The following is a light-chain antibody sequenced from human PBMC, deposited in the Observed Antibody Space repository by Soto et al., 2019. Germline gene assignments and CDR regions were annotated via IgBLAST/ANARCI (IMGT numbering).Light chain of an antibody. J-gene: IGLJ1*01. CDR3: SSFTSSMTNV. V-gene: IGLV2-14*03. Sequence: QSVLTQPASVSGSPGESITISCTGTSSDVGGNNSVSWYQYHPCKAPNLILYDVGDLSSGVFYRFSGSKSCNTASLTISGLQAADEADYFCSSFTSSMTNVFGSGTKVTVL. CDR2: DVG. CDR1: SSDVGGNNS.